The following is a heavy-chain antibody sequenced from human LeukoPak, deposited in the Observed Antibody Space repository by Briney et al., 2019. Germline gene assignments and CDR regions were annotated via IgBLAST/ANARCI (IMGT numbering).Heavy chain of an antibody. V-gene: IGHV4-34*01. CDR2: INESGTT. CDR1: GGSFSGYY. D-gene: IGHD3-10*01. Sequence: PSETLSLTCAVFGGSFSGYYWTWVRQAPGKGLEWLGEINESGTTNYNPSLDNRVTISVDRSKNQFSLKVTSLTAADSAVFYCARALMTLVRGVPRTTWFDPWGPGTLVTVSS. CDR3: ARALMTLVRGVPRTTWFDP. J-gene: IGHJ5*02.